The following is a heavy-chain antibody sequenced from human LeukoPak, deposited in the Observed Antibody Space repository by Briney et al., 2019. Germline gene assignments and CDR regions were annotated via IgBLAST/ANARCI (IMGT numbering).Heavy chain of an antibody. D-gene: IGHD1-26*01. CDR3: ARDRVVGSYSSFDY. CDR1: GYTFTSYG. CDR2: FSAYNGNT. J-gene: IGHJ4*02. V-gene: IGHV1-18*01. Sequence: ASVKVSCKASGYTFTSYGITWVRQAPGQGLEWMGWFSAYNGNTNYAQKLQGRVTMTTDTSTSTAYMELRSLRSDDTVVYYCARDRVVGSYSSFDYWGQGTLVTVSS.